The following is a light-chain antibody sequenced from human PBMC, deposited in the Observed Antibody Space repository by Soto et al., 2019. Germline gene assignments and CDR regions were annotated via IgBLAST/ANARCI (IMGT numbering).Light chain of an antibody. CDR3: QHSYTKRIT. V-gene: IGKV1-39*01. CDR1: QRISNR. Sequence: DIQMTQSPSSLSASVGDRVTITCRASQRISNRLNWYQQQPGRAPKLLVYTTSNLQSGVPSRFSGSGSGTDFTLTINSLQPEDFATYFCQHSYTKRITFGPGTKVDIK. J-gene: IGKJ3*01. CDR2: TTS.